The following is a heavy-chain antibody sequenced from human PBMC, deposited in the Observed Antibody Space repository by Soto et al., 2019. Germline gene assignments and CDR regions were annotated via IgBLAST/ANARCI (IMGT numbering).Heavy chain of an antibody. Sequence: EVQLLESGGGLVQHGGSLRRSCAASGFTFSSYAMSWVRQAPGKGLEWGSAISGSGGSTYYADSVKDRFTISRDNSNNTLYLQMNSLRAEDTAVYYFAKFLIGSGWYKFDYWGQGTLVTVCS. D-gene: IGHD6-19*01. CDR2: ISGSGGST. J-gene: IGHJ4*02. CDR1: GFTFSSYA. V-gene: IGHV3-23*01. CDR3: AKFLIGSGWYKFDY.